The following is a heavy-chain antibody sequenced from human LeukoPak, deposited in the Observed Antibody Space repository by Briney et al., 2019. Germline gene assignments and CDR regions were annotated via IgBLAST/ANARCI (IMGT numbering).Heavy chain of an antibody. J-gene: IGHJ4*02. D-gene: IGHD3-3*01. CDR3: ARVSKTFYDFWSGYWLDY. CDR2: IYYSGST. CDR1: GGSISSGGYY. V-gene: IGHV4-61*08. Sequence: SETLSLTCTVSGGSISSGGYYWSWIRQPPGKGLEWIGYIYYSGSTNYNPSHKSRVTISVDTSKNQFSLKLSSVTAADTAVYYCARVSKTFYDFWSGYWLDYWGQGTLVTVSS.